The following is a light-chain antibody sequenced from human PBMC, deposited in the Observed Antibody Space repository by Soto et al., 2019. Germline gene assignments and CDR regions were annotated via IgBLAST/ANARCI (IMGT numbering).Light chain of an antibody. J-gene: IGKJ2*01. CDR1: QSISRL. V-gene: IGKV1-5*03. Sequence: DIPMTQSPSILSASVGDRVTITCRASQSISRLMAWYQQKPGKAPKLLIYKASSLESGVPSRFSGSGSGTEFTLTISSLQPDDFATYYCQQYNSYLYTFGQGTKLEIK. CDR2: KAS. CDR3: QQYNSYLYT.